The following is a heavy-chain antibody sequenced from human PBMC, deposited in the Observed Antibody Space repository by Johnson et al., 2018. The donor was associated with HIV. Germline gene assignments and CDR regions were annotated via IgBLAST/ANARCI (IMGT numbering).Heavy chain of an antibody. CDR2: IKQVGSHK. V-gene: IGHV3-7*05. CDR1: GFTFSSSW. D-gene: IGHD5-12*01. J-gene: IGHJ3*02. Sequence: MLLVESGGGLVQPGGSLRLSCAASGFTFSSSWMNWVRQAPGKGLEWVANIKQVGSHKSYVDSVKGRFTISRDNAKTSLYLQMDSLRAEDTAVYYWAREGKRLDVGGWTDGFDIWGRGTMVTVSS. CDR3: AREGKRLDVGGWTDGFDI.